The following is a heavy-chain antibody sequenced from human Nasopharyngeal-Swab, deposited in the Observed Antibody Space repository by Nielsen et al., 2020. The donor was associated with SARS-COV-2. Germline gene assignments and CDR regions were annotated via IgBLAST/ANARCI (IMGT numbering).Heavy chain of an antibody. CDR2: IYYSGST. J-gene: IGHJ3*02. D-gene: IGHD3-22*01. Sequence: SETLSLTCTVSGGSIRSGGYYWSWIRQHPGKGLEWIGYIYYSGSTYYNPSLKSRVTISVDTSKNQFSLKLSSVTAADTAVYYCARARITMIVVDAFDIWGQGTMVTVSS. V-gene: IGHV4-31*03. CDR1: GGSIRSGGYY. CDR3: ARARITMIVVDAFDI.